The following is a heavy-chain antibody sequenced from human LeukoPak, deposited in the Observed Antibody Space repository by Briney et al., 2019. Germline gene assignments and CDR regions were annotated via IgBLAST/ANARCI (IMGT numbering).Heavy chain of an antibody. J-gene: IGHJ4*02. V-gene: IGHV3-30-3*01. CDR1: GFAFSSYA. D-gene: IGHD3-22*01. CDR3: ARNDPDSRGYYIDY. Sequence: GGSLRLSCAASGFAFSSYAMHWVRQAPGKGLEWVAVISYDESNKYYADSVKGRFTISRDNSKNTLYLQMNSLRAEDTAVYYCARNDPDSRGYYIDYWGQGTLATVSS. CDR2: ISYDESNK.